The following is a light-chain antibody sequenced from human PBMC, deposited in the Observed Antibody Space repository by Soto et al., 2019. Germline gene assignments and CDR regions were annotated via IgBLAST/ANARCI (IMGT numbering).Light chain of an antibody. CDR1: QSVTTK. Sequence: ENVLTQSPDTLSLSPGERATLSCRASQSVTTKLAWYQHKPGQAPRLLIYDASDRATGIPARFSGSGSGTAFTLTISGLEPEDFALYYCQQRYNWPLTFGGGTKVDIE. CDR2: DAS. J-gene: IGKJ4*01. CDR3: QQRYNWPLT. V-gene: IGKV3-11*01.